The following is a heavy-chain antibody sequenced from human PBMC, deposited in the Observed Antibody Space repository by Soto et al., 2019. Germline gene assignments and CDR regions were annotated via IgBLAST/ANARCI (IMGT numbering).Heavy chain of an antibody. D-gene: IGHD2-2*01. J-gene: IGHJ6*02. CDR3: ARERYQVISDGMDV. V-gene: IGHV1-2*02. CDR2: INTETGGT. CDR1: GYTFTGYY. Sequence: QVQLVQSGADVKTPGASVRVSCKASGYTFTGYYVHWVREAPGQGLEWMGWINTETGGTSYAQKFQGRVTLSRDTSINTACLELSRLRLDDAAVYFCARERYQVISDGMDVWGQGTTVTVSS.